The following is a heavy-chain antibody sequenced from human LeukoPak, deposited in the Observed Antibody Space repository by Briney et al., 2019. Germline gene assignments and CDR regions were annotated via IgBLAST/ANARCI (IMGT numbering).Heavy chain of an antibody. CDR3: AKAWTPSSSNAFDI. Sequence: PGGALRLSFATSGFPFRSYAMSWVRQAPGKGLEWVPAISGSGGSTYYADSVKGRFTISRDNSKNTLYLQMNSLRAEDTAVYYCAKAWTPSSSNAFDIWGQGTMVTVSS. D-gene: IGHD6-6*01. CDR1: GFPFRSYA. V-gene: IGHV3-23*01. J-gene: IGHJ3*02. CDR2: ISGSGGST.